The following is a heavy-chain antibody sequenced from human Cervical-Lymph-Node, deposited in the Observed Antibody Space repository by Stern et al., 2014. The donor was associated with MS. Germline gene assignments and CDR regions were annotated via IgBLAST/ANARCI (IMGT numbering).Heavy chain of an antibody. Sequence: VQLVESGGGLVKPGGSLRLSCAASGFTFSDYYMSWIRQAPGKGLEWVSYISGSGSSIYYADSVKGRFSISRDNGKNSQYLQMNSLRAEDTAVYYCARGTKWDDAFDIWGQGTMVTVSS. D-gene: IGHD1-26*01. CDR2: ISGSGSSI. V-gene: IGHV3-11*01. CDR1: GFTFSDYY. CDR3: ARGTKWDDAFDI. J-gene: IGHJ3*02.